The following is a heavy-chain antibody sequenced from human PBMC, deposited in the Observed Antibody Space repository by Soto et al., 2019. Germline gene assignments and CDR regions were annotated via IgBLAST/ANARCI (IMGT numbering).Heavy chain of an antibody. J-gene: IGHJ4*02. V-gene: IGHV1-18*01. CDR2: ISAYNGNT. CDR3: AREGYYGSGSADY. D-gene: IGHD3-10*01. Sequence: QVQLVQSGAEVKKPGASVKVSCKASGYTFNRSGISWVRQAPGQGLEWMGWISAYNGNTNYAQKFQGRVTMTTGTSTSTAYMDLRSLRYDDTAVYYCAREGYYGSGSADYWGQGTLVTVSS. CDR1: GYTFNRSG.